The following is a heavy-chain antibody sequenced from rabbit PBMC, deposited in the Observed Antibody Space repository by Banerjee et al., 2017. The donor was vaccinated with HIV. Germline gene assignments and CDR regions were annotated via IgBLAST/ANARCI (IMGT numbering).Heavy chain of an antibody. Sequence: QEQLEESGGYLVQPEGSLTLTCTASGFSFSSTYYMCWVRQAPGKGLELIACIYTDSDGTWYASWVNGRFTITRSTSLNTVTLQMTSLTAADTATYFCARGDTGSRHSPFNLWGPGTLVTVS. D-gene: IGHD1-1*01. CDR3: ARGDTGSRHSPFNL. V-gene: IGHV1S43*01. CDR2: IYTDSDGT. CDR1: GFSFSSTYY. J-gene: IGHJ4*01.